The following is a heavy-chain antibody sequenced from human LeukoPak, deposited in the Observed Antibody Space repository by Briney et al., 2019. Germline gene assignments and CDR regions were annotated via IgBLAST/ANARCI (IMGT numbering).Heavy chain of an antibody. CDR1: GYTFTSYG. CDR3: ARVIYSGNYYYYYYMDV. J-gene: IGHJ6*03. CDR2: ISAYNGNT. V-gene: IGHV1-18*01. D-gene: IGHD1-26*01. Sequence: GASVKVSCKASGYTFTSYGISWVRQAPGQGLEWMGWISAYNGNTNYAQKPQGRVTMTTDTSTSTAYMELRSLRSDDTAVYYCARVIYSGNYYYYYYMDVWGKGTTVTVSS.